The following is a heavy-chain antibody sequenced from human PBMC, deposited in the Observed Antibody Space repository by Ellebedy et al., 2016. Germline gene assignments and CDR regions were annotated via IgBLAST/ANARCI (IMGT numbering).Heavy chain of an antibody. Sequence: ASVKVSCKASGYTFTSYAISWVRQAPGQGLEWMGWTSPYSGNTDYKQKFQDRVTMTTDTSTNTAYMEPRSLRSDDTAVYYCARDMSPMVRGVDAFDIWGQGTMVTVSS. V-gene: IGHV1-18*04. CDR3: ARDMSPMVRGVDAFDI. J-gene: IGHJ3*02. D-gene: IGHD3-10*01. CDR2: TSPYSGNT. CDR1: GYTFTSYA.